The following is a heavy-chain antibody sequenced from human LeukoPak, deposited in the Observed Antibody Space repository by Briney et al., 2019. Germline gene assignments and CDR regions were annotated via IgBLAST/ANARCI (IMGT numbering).Heavy chain of an antibody. V-gene: IGHV4-39*01. Sequence: SETLSLTCTVSGGSISSSSYYWGWIRQPPGKGLEWIGSIYYSGSTYYNPSLKSRVTISVDTSKNQFSLKLSSVTAADTAVYYCAYCGYSYGYCDYWGQGTLVTVSS. CDR3: AYCGYSYGYCDY. J-gene: IGHJ4*02. CDR2: IYYSGST. CDR1: GGSISSSSYY. D-gene: IGHD5-18*01.